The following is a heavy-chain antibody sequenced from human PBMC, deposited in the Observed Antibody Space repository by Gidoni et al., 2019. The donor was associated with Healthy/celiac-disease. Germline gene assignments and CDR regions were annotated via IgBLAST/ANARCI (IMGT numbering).Heavy chain of an antibody. CDR3: AKDRYSGSYYLVY. CDR1: GFTFSSYG. CDR2: ISYDGSNK. V-gene: IGHV3-30*18. Sequence: QVQLVESGGGVVQPGRSLRLSGAASGFTFSSYGMHWVRQAPGKGLEWVAVISYDGSNKYYADSVKGRFTISRDNSKNTLYLQMNSLRAEDTAVYYCAKDRYSGSYYLVYWGQGTLVTVSS. D-gene: IGHD1-26*01. J-gene: IGHJ4*02.